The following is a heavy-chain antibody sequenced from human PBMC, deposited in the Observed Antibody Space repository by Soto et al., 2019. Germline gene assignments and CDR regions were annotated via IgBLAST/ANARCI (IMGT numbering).Heavy chain of an antibody. J-gene: IGHJ5*02. Sequence: SGTRSLTCPVSGGSISSSSYYWGWMRQSPGKGLEWIGSIYYSGSTYYNPSLKSRVTISVDTSKNQFSLKLSSVTAADTAVYYCARDMHAGFTHYFDPWGQGTLVTVSS. CDR1: GGSISSSSYY. CDR3: ARDMHAGFTHYFDP. CDR2: IYYSGST. D-gene: IGHD1-26*01. V-gene: IGHV4-39*02.